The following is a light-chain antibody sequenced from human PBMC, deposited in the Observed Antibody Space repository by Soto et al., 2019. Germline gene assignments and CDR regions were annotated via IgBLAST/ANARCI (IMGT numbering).Light chain of an antibody. CDR3: QQTYTSPVT. J-gene: IGKJ1*01. Sequence: DIQMTQSPSSLSASIGDRFFITCRASQSISAYLNWYQQKPGKAPKLLISFASTLQSGVPSRFRGSGSGTDFTLTISTLQPDDYATYYCQQTYTSPVTFGQGTKVEIK. CDR1: QSISAY. V-gene: IGKV1-39*01. CDR2: FAS.